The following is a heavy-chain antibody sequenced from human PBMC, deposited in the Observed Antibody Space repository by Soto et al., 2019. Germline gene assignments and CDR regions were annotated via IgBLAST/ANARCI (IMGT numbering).Heavy chain of an antibody. V-gene: IGHV4-39*01. CDR2: IYYSGRT. D-gene: IGHD3-10*01. J-gene: IGHJ3*02. CDR1: Y. CDR3: ARHTDCGSGSSCLGSDNMDTDAFDI. Sequence: YWGWIRQPPGKGLEWIATIYYSGRTYYNPSLRSRVTISVDTSKNQFSLRLTSVTAADTAVYYCARHTDCGSGSSCLGSDNMDTDAFDIWAQGTMVTVSS.